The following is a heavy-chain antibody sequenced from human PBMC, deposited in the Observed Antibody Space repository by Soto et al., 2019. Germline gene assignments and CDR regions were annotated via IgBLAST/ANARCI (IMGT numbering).Heavy chain of an antibody. CDR2: ISYDGSNK. CDR1: GFTFSNYA. V-gene: IGHV3-30*18. J-gene: IGHJ4*02. Sequence: GGSLRLSCAAPGFTFSNYAIDWVRQAPGKGLEWVAVISYDGSNKYYADSVKGRFTISRDNSKNTLYLQMNSLRAEDTAVYYCAKPAYYYDSSRTTAFDYWGQGTLVTVSS. CDR3: AKPAYYYDSSRTTAFDY. D-gene: IGHD3-22*01.